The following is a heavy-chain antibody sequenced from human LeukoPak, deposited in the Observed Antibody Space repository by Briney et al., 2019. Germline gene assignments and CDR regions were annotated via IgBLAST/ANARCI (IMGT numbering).Heavy chain of an antibody. CDR1: GFTFSSCW. J-gene: IGHJ4*02. CDR3: ASRNSLFY. CDR2: IKQDGSEK. Sequence: GGPLRLSCAASGFTFSSCWMSWVRQAPGKGLEWVANIKQDGSEKYYVDSVKGRFTISRDNAKNALYLQMNSLRAEDTAVYYCASRNSLFYWGQGTLVTVSS. V-gene: IGHV3-7*01. D-gene: IGHD2-21*01.